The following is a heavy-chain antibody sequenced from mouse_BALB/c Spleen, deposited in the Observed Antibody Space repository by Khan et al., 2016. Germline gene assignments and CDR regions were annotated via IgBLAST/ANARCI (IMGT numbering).Heavy chain of an antibody. CDR1: GFTFTDYY. Sequence: EVELVESGGGLVQPGGSLRLSCATTGFTFTDYYMSWVRQPPGKALEWLGFIRNKANGYTTEYSASVKGRFTISRDNSQSILYLQLNTRGAEDSATYYCARDDYDYAMDYWGQGTSVTVSS. CDR2: IRNKANGYTT. D-gene: IGHD2-4*01. J-gene: IGHJ4*01. V-gene: IGHV7-3*02. CDR3: ARDDYDYAMDY.